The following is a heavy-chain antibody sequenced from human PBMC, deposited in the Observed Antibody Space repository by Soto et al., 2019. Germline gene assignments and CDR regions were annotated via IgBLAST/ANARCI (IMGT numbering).Heavy chain of an antibody. J-gene: IGHJ4*01. CDR3: AKGSGSATPYYFDY. CDR2: ITGGGGGT. CDR1: GFTFSSSA. V-gene: IGHV3-23*01. Sequence: GGSLRLSCAASGFTFSSSAMSWVRRAPGEGLEWVSAITGGGGGTYYADSVKGRFTISRDNSKNTLYMQMNSLRAEDTAVYYCAKGSGSATPYYFDYWGHGTLVTVSS. D-gene: IGHD2-2*01.